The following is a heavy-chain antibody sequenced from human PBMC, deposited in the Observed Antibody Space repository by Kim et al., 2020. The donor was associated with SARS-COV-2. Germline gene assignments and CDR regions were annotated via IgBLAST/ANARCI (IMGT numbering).Heavy chain of an antibody. CDR2: INHSGST. Sequence: SETLSLTCAVYGGSFSGYYWSWIRQPPGKGLEWIGEINHSGSTNYNPSLKSRVTISVDTSKNQFSLKLSSVTAADTAVYYCARGRGFLWFGELSINWFDPWGQGTLVTVSS. D-gene: IGHD3-10*01. V-gene: IGHV4-34*01. J-gene: IGHJ5*02. CDR3: ARGRGFLWFGELSINWFDP. CDR1: GGSFSGYY.